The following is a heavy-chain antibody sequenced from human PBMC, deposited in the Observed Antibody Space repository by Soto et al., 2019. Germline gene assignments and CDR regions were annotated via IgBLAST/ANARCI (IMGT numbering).Heavy chain of an antibody. D-gene: IGHD3-16*01. V-gene: IGHV4-39*01. CDR3: ARHNGPLYVGYYYDMDV. CDR1: GGSIPSSSYY. CDR2: IYYSGYT. Sequence: SATLSLTCTVSGGSIPSSSYYWGWVRQPPGKGLEWIGSIYYSGYTYYNPSLKSRVTISVDTSKNQFSLKLSSVTAADTAVYYCARHNGPLYVGYYYDMDVWGQGTTVT. J-gene: IGHJ6*02.